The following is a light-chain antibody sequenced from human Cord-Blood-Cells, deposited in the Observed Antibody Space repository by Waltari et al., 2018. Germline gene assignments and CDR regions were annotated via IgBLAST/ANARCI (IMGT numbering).Light chain of an antibody. V-gene: IGLV1-44*01. CDR2: SNI. CDR1: SSNIGSTT. J-gene: IGLJ3*02. CDR3: AAWDDSLNGGV. Sequence: QSVLTQPPSASGTPGQRVTISCSGSSSNIGSTTVTWYQQLTGTAPKHLIYSNIQRPSGVPDRFSGAKSGTSASLSISGLQSEDEADYYCAAWDDSLNGGVFGGGTKLTVL.